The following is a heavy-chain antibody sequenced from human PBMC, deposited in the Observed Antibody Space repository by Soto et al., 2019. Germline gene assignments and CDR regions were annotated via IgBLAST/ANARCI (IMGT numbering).Heavy chain of an antibody. V-gene: IGHV1-69*13. Sequence: SVKVSCKASGGTFSSYAISWVRQAPGQGLEWMGGIIPIFGTANYAQKFQGRVTITADESTSTAYMELSSLRSEDTAVYYCARDRRESGSYHHFSSPQVGYYGMDVWGQGTTVTVSS. CDR2: IIPIFGTA. J-gene: IGHJ6*02. CDR3: ARDRRESGSYHHFSSPQVGYYGMDV. CDR1: GGTFSSYA. D-gene: IGHD1-26*01.